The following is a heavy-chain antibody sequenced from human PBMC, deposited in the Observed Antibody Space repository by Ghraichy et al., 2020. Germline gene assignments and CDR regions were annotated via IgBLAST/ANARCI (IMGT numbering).Heavy chain of an antibody. J-gene: IGHJ1*01. CDR2: IYYSGST. CDR1: GGSISSGGYY. CDR3: ARGALSQNPDFQH. Sequence: SETLSLTCTVSGGSISSGGYYWIWILQHPGKGLEWIGYIYYSGSTYYNPSLKSLVTISVDTSKNQFSLKLSSVTAADTAVYYCARGALSQNPDFQHWGQGTLVTVSS. V-gene: IGHV4-31*01. D-gene: IGHD3-9*01.